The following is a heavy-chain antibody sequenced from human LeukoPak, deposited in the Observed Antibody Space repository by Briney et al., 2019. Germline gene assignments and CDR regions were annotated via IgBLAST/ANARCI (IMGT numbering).Heavy chain of an antibody. CDR1: GFTFSSYG. Sequence: PGGSLRLSCAASGFTFSSYGMRWVRQAPGKGLEWVAVIWYDGSNKYYADSVKGRFTISRDNSKNTLYLQMNSLRAEDTAVYYCARSPSSPNWKKQIADYWGQGTLVTVSS. J-gene: IGHJ4*02. CDR2: IWYDGSNK. V-gene: IGHV3-33*01. CDR3: ARSPSSPNWKKQIADY. D-gene: IGHD1-1*01.